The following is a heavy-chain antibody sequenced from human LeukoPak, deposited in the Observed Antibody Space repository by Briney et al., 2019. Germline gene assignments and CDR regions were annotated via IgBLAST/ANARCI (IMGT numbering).Heavy chain of an antibody. D-gene: IGHD2-2*01. J-gene: IGHJ6*03. CDR2: IYYSGST. V-gene: IGHV4-59*01. CDR1: GGSIRTSY. Sequence: SETLSLTCTVSGGSIRTSYWTWIRQPPGKGLEWIGYIYYSGSTNYNPSLKSRVTISVDTSKNHFSLRLSSVTAADTAVYYCARSPYGSTSTNYFVDVWGKGTTVTVSS. CDR3: ARSPYGSTSTNYFVDV.